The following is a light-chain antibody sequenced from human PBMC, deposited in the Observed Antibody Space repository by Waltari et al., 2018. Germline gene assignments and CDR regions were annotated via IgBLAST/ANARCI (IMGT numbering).Light chain of an antibody. J-gene: IGLJ2*01. CDR1: NLGGTS. V-gene: IGLV3-21*02. CDR2: DDR. CDR3: QVWDSDSDRHVL. Sequence: SFVLTQPPSVTVAPGQTARITCGGKNLGGTSVHWDQQKPGQAPVLVVYDDRDRPSGIPHRFPGFNSGDAATLIISRVEAGDEADFYCQVWDSDSDRHVLFGGGTKLTVL.